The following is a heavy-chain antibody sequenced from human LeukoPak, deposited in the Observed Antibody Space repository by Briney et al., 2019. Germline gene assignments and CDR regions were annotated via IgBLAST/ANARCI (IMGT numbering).Heavy chain of an antibody. D-gene: IGHD2-2*01. J-gene: IGHJ4*02. CDR1: GYTFTGYY. CDR3: ARGVYQLPRSDY. V-gene: IGHV1-2*02. CDR2: INPNSGGT. Sequence: ASVKVSCKASGYTFTGYYMRWVRQAPGQGLEWMGWINPNSGGTNYAQKLQGRVTMTRDTSISTAYMELSRLRSDDTAVYYCARGVYQLPRSDYWGQGTLVTVSS.